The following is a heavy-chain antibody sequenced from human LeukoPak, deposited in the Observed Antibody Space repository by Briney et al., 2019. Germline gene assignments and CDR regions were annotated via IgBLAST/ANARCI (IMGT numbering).Heavy chain of an antibody. J-gene: IGHJ4*02. CDR2: INPSGGST. CDR1: GYIFTSYN. D-gene: IGHD6-13*01. Sequence: GASVKVSCKTSGYIFTSYNMHWVRQAPGRGLEWMGIINPSGGSTRYAQKFQGRVTMTRDTSTSTFYMELSRLRSDDTAVYYCARDSRPIFEWQQLGGDYWGQGILVTVSS. CDR3: ARDSRPIFEWQQLGGDY. V-gene: IGHV1-46*01.